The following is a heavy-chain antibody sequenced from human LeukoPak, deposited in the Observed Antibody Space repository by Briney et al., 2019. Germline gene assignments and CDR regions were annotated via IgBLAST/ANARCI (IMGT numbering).Heavy chain of an antibody. CDR1: GYTFTAYY. D-gene: IGHD1-26*01. Sequence: ASVKVSCKASGYTFTAYYLHWVRQAPGQGLEWMGWISAYNGNTNYAQKLQGRVTMTTDTSTSTAYMELRSLRSDDTAVYYCARVYGSTARVDVWGKGTTVTVSS. CDR3: ARVYGSTARVDV. V-gene: IGHV1-18*01. J-gene: IGHJ6*04. CDR2: ISAYNGNT.